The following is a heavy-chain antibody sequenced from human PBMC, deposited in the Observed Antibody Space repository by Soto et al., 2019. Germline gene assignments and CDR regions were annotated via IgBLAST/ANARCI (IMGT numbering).Heavy chain of an antibody. CDR2: ISYDGSNK. V-gene: IGHV3-30-3*01. Sequence: QVQLVESGGGVVQPGRSLRLSCAASGFTFSSYAMHWVRQAPGKGLEWVAVISYDGSNKYYADSVKGRFTISRDNSKNTLDLQMNSLRDEDTAVYYCARDPLLFYGDYVPNYFDYWGQGTLVTVSS. D-gene: IGHD4-17*01. CDR1: GFTFSSYA. CDR3: ARDPLLFYGDYVPNYFDY. J-gene: IGHJ4*02.